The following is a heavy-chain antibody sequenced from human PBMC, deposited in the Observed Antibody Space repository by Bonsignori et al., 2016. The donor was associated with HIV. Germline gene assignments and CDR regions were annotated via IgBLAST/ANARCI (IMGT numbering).Heavy chain of an antibody. Sequence: WIRQPPGKGLEWVSSISSSSSYIYYADSVKGRFTISRDNAKNSLYLQMNSLRAEDTAVYYCARDASYYDILTGYLGANYAFDIWGQGTMVTVSS. V-gene: IGHV3-21*01. CDR3: ARDASYYDILTGYLGANYAFDI. D-gene: IGHD3-9*01. CDR2: ISSSSSYI. J-gene: IGHJ3*02.